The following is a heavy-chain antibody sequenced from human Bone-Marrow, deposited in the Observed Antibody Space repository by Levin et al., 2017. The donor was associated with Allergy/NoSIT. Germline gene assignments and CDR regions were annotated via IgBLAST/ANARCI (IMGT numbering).Heavy chain of an antibody. J-gene: IGHJ6*02. CDR3: AKLLSQTANYWYGMDV. CDR2: ISQSDGRT. V-gene: IGHV3-23*01. Sequence: GGSLRLSCTASGFTFSSYPMIWVRQAPGKGLEAVSSISQSDGRTYYADSVKGRFTISRDNSKNMLYLQVNSLRAEDTAEYYCAKLLSQTANYWYGMDVWGQGTTVTVSS. CDR1: GFTFSSYP. D-gene: IGHD1-1*01.